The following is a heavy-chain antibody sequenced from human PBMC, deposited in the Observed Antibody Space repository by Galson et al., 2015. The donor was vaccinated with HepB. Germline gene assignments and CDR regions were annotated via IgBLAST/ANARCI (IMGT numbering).Heavy chain of an antibody. D-gene: IGHD3-10*01. V-gene: IGHV3-23*01. J-gene: IGHJ4*02. CDR3: VKTRGEWFGGALDH. Sequence: SLRLSCAASGFTFKNYAMNWVRQAPGKGLEWVSTISGSGGSTYYADSVKGRFTISRDNYKNMLHLQMNGLTAEDTAIYYCVKTRGEWFGGALDHWGQGTLVTVSS. CDR1: GFTFKNYA. CDR2: ISGSGGST.